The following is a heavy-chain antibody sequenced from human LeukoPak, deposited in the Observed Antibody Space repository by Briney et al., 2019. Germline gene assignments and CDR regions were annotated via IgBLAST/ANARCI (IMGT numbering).Heavy chain of an antibody. V-gene: IGHV3-74*01. D-gene: IGHD4-17*01. J-gene: IGHJ4*02. CDR2: INGDGSST. CDR1: RLTFSNYW. CDR3: AKDPDGGAGDYDY. Sequence: GGSLRLSCAASRLTFSNYWMHWVRQAPGKGLVWVSRINGDGSSTAYADSVKGRFTISRDNSKNTLYLQMNSLRAEDTAVYYCAKDPDGGAGDYDYWGQGTLVTVSS.